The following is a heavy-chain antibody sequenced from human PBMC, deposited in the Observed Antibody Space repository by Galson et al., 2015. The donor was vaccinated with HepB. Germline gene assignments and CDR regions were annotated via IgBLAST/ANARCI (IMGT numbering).Heavy chain of an antibody. CDR3: TSRVLYGVDV. Sequence: SLRLSCAASGFIFSNAWMKWVRQAPGKGLEWVGLIKSKTDGGTTDYAAPVKGRFTISRGDSKNTLYLQLNILKTEDTAVYYCTSRVLYGVDVWGQGTTVTVSS. CDR1: GFIFSNAW. J-gene: IGHJ6*02. V-gene: IGHV3-15*07. CDR2: IKSKTDGGTT.